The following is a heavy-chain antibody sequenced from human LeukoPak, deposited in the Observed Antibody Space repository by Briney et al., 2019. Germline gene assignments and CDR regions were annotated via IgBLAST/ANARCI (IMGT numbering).Heavy chain of an antibody. CDR2: MKNSGSR. V-gene: IGHV4-34*01. J-gene: IGHJ4*02. D-gene: IGHD2-2*01. CDR3: ARAPSGLVEPPTRGDYFDY. CDR1: AGSFSGYY. Sequence: SQTLSLTCAVYAGSFSGYYWSWIRQSPGKGLGWIGEMKNSGSRNHNPSLKSRVTISVDTSKNQFSLKLRSVTAADTAVYYCARAPSGLVEPPTRGDYFDYWGQGTLVTVSS.